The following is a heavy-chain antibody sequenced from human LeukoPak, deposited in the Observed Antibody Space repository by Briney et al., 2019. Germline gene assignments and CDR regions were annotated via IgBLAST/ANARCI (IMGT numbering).Heavy chain of an antibody. V-gene: IGHV3-23*01. CDR2: ISGSGGST. J-gene: IGHJ4*02. Sequence: GGSLRLSCAASGFTFSSYAMSWVRQAPGKGLEWFSSISGSGGSTYYADSVKGRFTISRDNSKNTLYLQMNSLRAEDTAVYYCAKDLGGALFGYWGQGTLVTVSS. CDR1: GFTFSSYA. CDR3: AKDLGGALFGY. D-gene: IGHD4-17*01.